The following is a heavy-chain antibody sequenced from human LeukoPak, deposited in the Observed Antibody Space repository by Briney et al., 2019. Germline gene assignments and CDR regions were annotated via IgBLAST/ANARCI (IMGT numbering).Heavy chain of an antibody. CDR3: AGHYYGSGSYDY. V-gene: IGHV4-61*02. CDR1: GGSISSGSYY. Sequence: SQTLSLTCTVSGGSISSGSYYWSWIRQPAGKGLEWIGRIYTSGSTNYNPSLKSRVTMSVDTSKNQFSLKLSSVTAADTAVYYCAGHYYGSGSYDYWGQGTLVTVSS. D-gene: IGHD3-10*01. J-gene: IGHJ4*02. CDR2: IYTSGST.